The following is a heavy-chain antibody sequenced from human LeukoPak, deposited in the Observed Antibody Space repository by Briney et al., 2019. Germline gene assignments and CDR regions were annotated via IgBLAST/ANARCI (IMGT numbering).Heavy chain of an antibody. D-gene: IGHD1-26*01. V-gene: IGHV4-59*12. Sequence: SETLSLTCTVSGGSISSYYWNWVRQPPGKGLEWIGYMYYSGSTNYNPSLKSRVTILADKSKNQFSLKLSSVTAADTAVYYCARVSSGYVDYWGQGTLVTVSS. CDR3: ARVSSGYVDY. CDR2: MYYSGST. J-gene: IGHJ4*02. CDR1: GGSISSYY.